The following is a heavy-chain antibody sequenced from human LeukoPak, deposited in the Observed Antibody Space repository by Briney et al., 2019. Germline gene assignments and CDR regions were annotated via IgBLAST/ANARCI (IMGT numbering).Heavy chain of an antibody. CDR3: ARFAYCGGHCWYYFDY. Sequence: KSSETLSLTCTDSGGSISNYYWSWIRQPPGKGLEWIGYIYSSGSTNYNPSLKSRVTISVDTSKNQFSLKLNSVTAADTAVYYCARFAYCGGHCWYYFDYWGQGSLVTVSS. V-gene: IGHV4-59*01. CDR2: IYSSGST. D-gene: IGHD2-21*02. CDR1: GGSISNYY. J-gene: IGHJ4*02.